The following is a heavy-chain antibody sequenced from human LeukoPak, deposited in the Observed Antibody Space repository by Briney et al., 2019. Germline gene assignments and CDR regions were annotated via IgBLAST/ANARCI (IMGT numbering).Heavy chain of an antibody. Sequence: ASVKVSCKASGYTFTGYYMHWVRQAPGQGLEWMGWISAYNGNTNYAQKLQGRVTMTTDTSTSTAYMELRSLRSDDTAVYYCARDFYGGNPGPYWGQGTLVTVSS. J-gene: IGHJ4*02. CDR3: ARDFYGGNPGPY. CDR1: GYTFTGYY. CDR2: ISAYNGNT. D-gene: IGHD4-23*01. V-gene: IGHV1-18*04.